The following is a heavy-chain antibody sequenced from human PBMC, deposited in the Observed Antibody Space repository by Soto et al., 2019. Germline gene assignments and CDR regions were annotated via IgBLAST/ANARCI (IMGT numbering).Heavy chain of an antibody. CDR1: GYIFTDHY. J-gene: IGHJ3*02. Sequence: ASVKVSCKASGYIFTDHYLHWVRQAPGQGLEWMGWIHPNTGGTNYAQNFQDWVTVTRDTSVSTAYMELSRLRSDDTAVYYCARDYGNYKGDAFDIWGQGTMVTVSS. CDR3: ARDYGNYKGDAFDI. CDR2: IHPNTGGT. V-gene: IGHV1-2*04. D-gene: IGHD4-17*01.